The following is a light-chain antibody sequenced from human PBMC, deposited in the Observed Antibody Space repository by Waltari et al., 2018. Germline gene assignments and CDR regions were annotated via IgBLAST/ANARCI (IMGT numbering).Light chain of an antibody. Sequence: SVLTQPPSASGTPGQRVTISCSGISSNIGGTSVNWYQHLPGTAPKLLIYATNPRPSGVPDRFSASMSGTSASLAISGLQSEDEADYYCAAWDASLFGPWVFGGGTRLTVL. CDR3: AAWDASLFGPWV. J-gene: IGLJ3*02. CDR1: SSNIGGTS. CDR2: ATN. V-gene: IGLV1-44*01.